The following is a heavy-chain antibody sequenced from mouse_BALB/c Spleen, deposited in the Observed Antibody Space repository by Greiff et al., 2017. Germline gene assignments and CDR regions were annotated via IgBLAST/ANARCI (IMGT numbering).Heavy chain of an antibody. CDR2: ISDGGSYT. CDR1: GFTFSDYY. V-gene: IGHV5-4*02. CDR3: ARDHNYGSSYYFDY. Sequence: DVMLVESGGGLVKPGGSLKLSCAASGFTFSDYYMYWVRQTPEKRLEWVATISDGGSYTYYPDSVKGRFTISRDNAKNNLYLQMSSLKSEDTAMYYCARDHNYGSSYYFDYWGQGTTLTVSS. J-gene: IGHJ2*01. D-gene: IGHD1-1*01.